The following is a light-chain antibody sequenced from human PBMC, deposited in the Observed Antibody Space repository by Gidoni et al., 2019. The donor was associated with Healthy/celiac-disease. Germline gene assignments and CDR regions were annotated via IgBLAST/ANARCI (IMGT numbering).Light chain of an antibody. Sequence: DIVMTQSPLSLPVTPGEPASISCRSSQSLLHSNGYNYLDWYLQKPGQSPQLLIYLGSNRASGVPDRCSGSGSGTDFTLKISRGEAEDVGVYYCMQALQTQWTFGQGTKVEIK. V-gene: IGKV2-28*01. CDR1: QSLLHSNGYNY. J-gene: IGKJ1*01. CDR3: MQALQTQWT. CDR2: LGS.